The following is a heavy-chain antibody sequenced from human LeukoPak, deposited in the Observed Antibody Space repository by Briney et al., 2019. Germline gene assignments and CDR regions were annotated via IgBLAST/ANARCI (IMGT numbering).Heavy chain of an antibody. CDR3: ARGFTGYYDSSGYYSHLDAFDI. CDR1: GGSISSGSYY. V-gene: IGHV4-61*02. D-gene: IGHD3-22*01. CDR2: IYTSGST. J-gene: IGHJ3*02. Sequence: PSQTLSLTCTVSGGSISSGSYYWSWIRQPAGKGLEWIGRIYTSGSTNYNPSLKSRVTISVDTSKNQFSLNLSSVTAADTAVYYCARGFTGYYDSSGYYSHLDAFDIWGQGTMVTVSS.